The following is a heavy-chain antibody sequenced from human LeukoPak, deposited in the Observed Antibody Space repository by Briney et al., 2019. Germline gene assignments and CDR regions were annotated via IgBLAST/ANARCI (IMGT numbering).Heavy chain of an antibody. CDR3: ARDRSYDFWSGYFGFDP. Sequence: ASVTVSCKASGYTFTSYAMNWVRQAPGQGLEWMGWINTNTGNPTYAQGFTGRFVFSLDTSVSTAYLQISSLKAEDTAVYYRARDRSYDFWSGYFGFDPWGQGTLVTVSS. CDR2: INTNTGNP. CDR1: GYTFTSYA. J-gene: IGHJ5*02. V-gene: IGHV7-4-1*02. D-gene: IGHD3-3*01.